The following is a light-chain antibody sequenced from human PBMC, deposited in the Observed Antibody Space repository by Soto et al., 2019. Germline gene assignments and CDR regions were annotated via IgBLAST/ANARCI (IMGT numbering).Light chain of an antibody. J-gene: IGKJ1*01. CDR2: GAS. Sequence: EIVLTQSPATLSLSPGERATLSCRASQSVSNNYLAWYQQKPGQAPRLLIYGASNRATGIPDRFSGSGSGTDFTLTISRLEPEDFAVYHCQQYGSSGTFGQGTMVDI. V-gene: IGKV3-20*01. CDR1: QSVSNNY. CDR3: QQYGSSGT.